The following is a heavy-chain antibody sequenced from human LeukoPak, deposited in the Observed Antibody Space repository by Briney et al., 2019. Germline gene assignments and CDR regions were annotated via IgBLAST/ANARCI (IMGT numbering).Heavy chain of an antibody. CDR2: IYPGDSDT. Sequence: GEALKISCKGSGYSFPSYWIGWVRQMPGKGLEWMGIIYPGDSDTRYSPSFQGQVTISADKSTSTAYLQWSSLKASDTAMYYCARHWRSSSWYYLGAFDIWGQGTMVTVSS. CDR1: GYSFPSYW. V-gene: IGHV5-51*01. J-gene: IGHJ3*02. D-gene: IGHD6-13*01. CDR3: ARHWRSSSWYYLGAFDI.